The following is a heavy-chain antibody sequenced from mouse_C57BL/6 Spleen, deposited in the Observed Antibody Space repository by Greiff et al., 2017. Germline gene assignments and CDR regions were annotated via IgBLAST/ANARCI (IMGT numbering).Heavy chain of an antibody. J-gene: IGHJ3*01. CDR3: ARTLYSNYALFAY. V-gene: IGHV1-80*01. Sequence: VQLQQSGAELVKPGASVKISCKASGYAFSSYWMNWVKQRPGTGLEWIGQIYPGDGDTNYNGKFKGKATLTADKYSSTAYMQLSSLISEDSAVYFCARTLYSNYALFAYWGQGTLVTVSA. D-gene: IGHD2-5*01. CDR1: GYAFSSYW. CDR2: IYPGDGDT.